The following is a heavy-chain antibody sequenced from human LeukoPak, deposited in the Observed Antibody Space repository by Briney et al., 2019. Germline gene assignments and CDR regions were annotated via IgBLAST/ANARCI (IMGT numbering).Heavy chain of an antibody. J-gene: IGHJ1*01. CDR1: GFTFSSYA. CDR2: ISYDGSNK. D-gene: IGHD6-6*01. CDR3: ARPREGYSSSSGQAYFQH. V-gene: IGHV3-30*01. Sequence: SGGSLRLSCAASGFTFSSYAMHWVRQAPGKGLEWVAVISYDGSNKYYADSVKGRFTISRDNSKNTLYLQMNSLRAEDTAVYYCARPREGYSSSSGQAYFQHWGQGTLATVPS.